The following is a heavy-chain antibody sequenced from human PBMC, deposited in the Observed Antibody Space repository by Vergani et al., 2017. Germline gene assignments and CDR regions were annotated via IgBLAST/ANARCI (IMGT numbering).Heavy chain of an antibody. J-gene: IGHJ4*02. D-gene: IGHD1-26*01. CDR2: ISSSSSYI. CDR1: GFTFSSYS. V-gene: IGHV3-21*01. Sequence: EVQLVESGGGLVKPGGSLRLSCAASGFTFSSYSMNWVRQAPGKGLEWVSSISSSSSYIYYADSVKGRFTISRDNATNSLYLQMNSLRAEDTAVYYCARDLELDSGSYCLDYWGQGTLVTVSS. CDR3: ARDLELDSGSYCLDY.